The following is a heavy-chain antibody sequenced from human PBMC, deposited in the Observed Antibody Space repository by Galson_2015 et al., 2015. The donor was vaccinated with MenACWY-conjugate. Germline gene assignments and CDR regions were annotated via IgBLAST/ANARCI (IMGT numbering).Heavy chain of an antibody. J-gene: IGHJ5*02. V-gene: IGHV4-38-2*02. CDR3: ARGNGDYVPRFDP. Sequence: ETLSLTCTVSGYSISSGYYWGWIRQPPGKGLEWIGSIYHSGSTYYNPSLKSRVTISVDTSKNQFSLKLSSVTAADTAVYYCARGNGDYVPRFDPWGQGTLVTVSS. D-gene: IGHD4-17*01. CDR1: GYSISSGYY. CDR2: IYHSGST.